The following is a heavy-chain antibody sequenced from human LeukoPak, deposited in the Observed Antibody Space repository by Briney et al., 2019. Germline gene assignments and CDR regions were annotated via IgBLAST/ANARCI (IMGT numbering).Heavy chain of an antibody. V-gene: IGHV5-51*01. Sequence: GASLKFSCRGSRYNFTSYWISWVGQMPGKGLGWMGIIYLGDSDTRYSPSFQGQVTISADKSISTAYLQWSSQKASDTARYYCARLLRNIAAAVYYFDYWGQGTLVTVSS. D-gene: IGHD6-13*01. CDR1: RYNFTSYW. CDR3: ARLLRNIAAAVYYFDY. J-gene: IGHJ4*02. CDR2: IYLGDSDT.